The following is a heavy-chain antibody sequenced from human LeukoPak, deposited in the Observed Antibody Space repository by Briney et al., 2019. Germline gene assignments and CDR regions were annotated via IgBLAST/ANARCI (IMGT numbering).Heavy chain of an antibody. CDR3: ARGWGGHDYVWVSNLYSYYGMDV. CDR1: GGSSSSGDYY. CDR2: IHYSGSA. J-gene: IGHJ6*02. V-gene: IGHV4-31*03. D-gene: IGHD3-16*01. Sequence: SETLSLTCTVSGGSSSSGDYYWNWIRQRPGKGLEWIGYIHYSGSAFYNPSLKSRLTISSDTSKNQFSLKLTSVTAADTATYYGARGWGGHDYVWVSNLYSYYGMDVWGQGTTVTVSS.